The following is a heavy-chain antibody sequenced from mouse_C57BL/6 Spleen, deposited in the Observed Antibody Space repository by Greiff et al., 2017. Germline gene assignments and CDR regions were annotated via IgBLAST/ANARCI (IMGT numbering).Heavy chain of an antibody. J-gene: IGHJ2*01. CDR3: ARLCDYDYFFDY. D-gene: IGHD2-4*01. CDR1: GYTFTDYY. Sequence: EVQLQQSGPELVKPGASVKISCKASGYTFTDYYMTWVQQSHGKSLEWIGDINPNNGGTSYHQKFKGKATLTVDKSSSTAYMELRSLTSEDSAVYYCARLCDYDYFFDYWGQGTTLTVSS. V-gene: IGHV1-26*01. CDR2: INPNNGGT.